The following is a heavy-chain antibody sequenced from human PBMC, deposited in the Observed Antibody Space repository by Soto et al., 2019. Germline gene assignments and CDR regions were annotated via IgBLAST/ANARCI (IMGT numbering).Heavy chain of an antibody. J-gene: IGHJ6*02. CDR2: IWYDGSNK. D-gene: IGHD6-19*01. V-gene: IGHV3-30*02. CDR3: AKGVNSSGWYGYYYYGMDV. CDR1: GFTFSSYG. Sequence: GGSLRLSCAASGFTFSSYGMHWVRQAPGKGLEWVAVIWYDGSNKYYADSVKGRFTISRDNSKNTLYLQMNSLRAEDTAVYYCAKGVNSSGWYGYYYYGMDVWGQGTTVTVSS.